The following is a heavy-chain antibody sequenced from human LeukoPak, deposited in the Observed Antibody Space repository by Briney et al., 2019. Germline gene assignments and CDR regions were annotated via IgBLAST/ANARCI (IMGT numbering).Heavy chain of an antibody. D-gene: IGHD3-22*01. CDR3: ARQWDSSGYYINDAFDI. CDR1: GGSISSSSYY. CDR2: IYYSGST. Sequence: SETLSLTCTVSGGSISSSSYYWGWIRQPPGKGLEWNGSIYYSGSTYYNPSLKSRVTISVDTSKNQFSLKLSSVTAADTAVYYCARQWDSSGYYINDAFDIWGQGTMVTVSS. V-gene: IGHV4-39*01. J-gene: IGHJ3*02.